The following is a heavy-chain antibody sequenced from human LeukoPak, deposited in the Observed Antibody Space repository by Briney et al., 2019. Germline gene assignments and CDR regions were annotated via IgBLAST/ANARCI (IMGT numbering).Heavy chain of an antibody. Sequence: ASVKVSCKASGGTFSSYAISWVRQAPGQGLEWMGGIIPIFGTANYAQKFQGRVTITADESTSTAYVELSSLRPEDTAVYYCATDPVGYCSSDSCYSVDYWGQGTLVTVSS. D-gene: IGHD2-2*01. CDR1: GGTFSSYA. CDR2: IIPIFGTA. J-gene: IGHJ4*02. CDR3: ATDPVGYCSSDSCYSVDY. V-gene: IGHV1-69*13.